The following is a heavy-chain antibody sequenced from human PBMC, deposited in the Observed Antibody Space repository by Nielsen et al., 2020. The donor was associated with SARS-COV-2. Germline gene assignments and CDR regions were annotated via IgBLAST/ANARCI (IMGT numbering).Heavy chain of an antibody. D-gene: IGHD1-14*01. V-gene: IGHV4-34*01. CDR2: INHSGDT. CDR3: ARGRNENDYMDV. Sequence: SETLSLTCVVYGGSLSGFQWKWIRQPPGKGLEWIAQINHSGDTKHNPSLKSRVTISVDTSKNQFSLKLSSVTAADPAVYYCARGRNENDYMDVWGSGTTVTMSS. CDR1: GGSLSGFQ. J-gene: IGHJ6*03.